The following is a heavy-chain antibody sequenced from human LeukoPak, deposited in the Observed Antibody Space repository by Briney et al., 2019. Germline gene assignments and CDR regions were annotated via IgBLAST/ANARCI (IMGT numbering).Heavy chain of an antibody. D-gene: IGHD5-12*01. CDR3: AKDVVATQGGLDY. J-gene: IGHJ4*02. V-gene: IGHV3-23*01. CDR2: LSGSGSST. Sequence: GGSLRLSCAASGFTFSSYAMSWVRQAPGKGLEWVSYLSGSGSSTYYADSVKGRFTISRGNSKNTLYLQMNNLRAEDTAVYYCAKDVVATQGGLDYWGQGTLVTVS. CDR1: GFTFSSYA.